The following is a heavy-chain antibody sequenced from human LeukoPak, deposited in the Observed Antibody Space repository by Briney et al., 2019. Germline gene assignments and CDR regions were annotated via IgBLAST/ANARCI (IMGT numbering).Heavy chain of an antibody. CDR2: VSDSGGT. CDR3: ARDGYYYDSSGYYYADGAFDI. D-gene: IGHD3-22*01. Sequence: SETLSLTCTVSGGSISSTVYYWGWIRQPPGKGLEWIGSVSDSGGTYYNPSLKSRVTISVDTSKNQFSLKLSSVTAADTAVYYCARDGYYYDSSGYYYADGAFDIWGQGTMVTVSS. V-gene: IGHV4-39*07. CDR1: GGSISSTVYY. J-gene: IGHJ3*02.